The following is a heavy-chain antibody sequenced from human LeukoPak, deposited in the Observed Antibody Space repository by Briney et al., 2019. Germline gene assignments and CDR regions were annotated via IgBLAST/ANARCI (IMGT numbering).Heavy chain of an antibody. CDR3: ASKRGYNYGYDY. J-gene: IGHJ4*02. CDR2: TYSGGST. D-gene: IGHD5-18*01. V-gene: IGHV3-NL1*01. Sequence: GGSLRLSCAASGFTFSSYGMHWVRQAPGKGLEWVSVTYSGGSTYYVDSVKGRFTISRDNSKNTLYLQMSSLRAEDTAVYYCASKRGYNYGYDYWGQGTLVTVSS. CDR1: GFTFSSYG.